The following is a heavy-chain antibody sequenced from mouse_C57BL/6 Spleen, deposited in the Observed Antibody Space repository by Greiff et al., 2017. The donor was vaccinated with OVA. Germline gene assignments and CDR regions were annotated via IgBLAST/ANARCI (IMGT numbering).Heavy chain of an antibody. CDR1: GFSLTSYA. CDR2: IWTGGGT. J-gene: IGHJ4*01. CDR3: ARNLGDYDVEAMDY. Sequence: VQLQESGPGLVAPSQSLSITCTVSGFSLTSYAISWVRQPPGKGLEWLGVIWTGGGTNYNSALKSRLSISKDNSKSQVFLKMNSLQTDDTARYYCARNLGDYDVEAMDYWGQGTSVTVSS. D-gene: IGHD2-4*01. V-gene: IGHV2-9-1*01.